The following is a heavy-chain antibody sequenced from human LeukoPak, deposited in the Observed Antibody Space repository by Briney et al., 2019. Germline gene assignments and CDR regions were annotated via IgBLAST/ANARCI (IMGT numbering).Heavy chain of an antibody. V-gene: IGHV4-4*07. CDR3: ASLPSDYPDPDAFDI. CDR1: GGSISSYY. J-gene: IGHJ3*02. Sequence: SETLSLTCTVSGGSISSYYWSWIQQPAGKGLEWIGRIYTSGSTNYNPSLKSRVTMSVDTSKNQFSLKLSSVTAADTAVYYCASLPSDYPDPDAFDIWGQGTMVTVSS. CDR2: IYTSGST. D-gene: IGHD4-17*01.